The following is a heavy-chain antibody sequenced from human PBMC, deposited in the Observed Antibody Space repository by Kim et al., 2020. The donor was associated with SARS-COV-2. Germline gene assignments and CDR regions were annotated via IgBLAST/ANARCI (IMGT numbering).Heavy chain of an antibody. J-gene: IGHJ2*01. V-gene: IGHV3-33*08. CDR1: GFTFSSYG. D-gene: IGHD2-2*01. Sequence: GGSLRLSCAASGFTFSSYGMHWVRQAPGKGLEWVSAIRNDGSNKYYADSVKGRFTISRDNSKNTLYLQMNSLRAEDTAVYYCARPLVYCSSTSCYSYWY. CDR2: IRNDGSNK. CDR3: ARPLVYCSSTSCYSYWY.